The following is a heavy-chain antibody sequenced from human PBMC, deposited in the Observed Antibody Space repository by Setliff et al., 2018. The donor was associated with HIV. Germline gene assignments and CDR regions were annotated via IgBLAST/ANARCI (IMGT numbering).Heavy chain of an antibody. CDR2: INAGNGNA. J-gene: IGHJ1*01. Sequence: ASVKVSCKASGYTFTTYALHWVRQAPGQRLGWMGWINAGNGNAKYSQKFQGRVTITRDTSASTAYMELSSLTSEDTAVYYCARVACSGGSCYSYFQHWGQGTLVTVSS. CDR1: GYTFTTYA. CDR3: ARVACSGGSCYSYFQH. D-gene: IGHD2-15*01. V-gene: IGHV1-3*01.